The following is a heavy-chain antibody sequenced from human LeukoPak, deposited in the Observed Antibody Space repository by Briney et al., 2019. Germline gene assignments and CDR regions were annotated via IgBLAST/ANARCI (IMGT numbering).Heavy chain of an antibody. J-gene: IGHJ4*02. CDR1: GYTLTDYY. D-gene: IGHD1-26*01. CDR2: INPNSGDT. Sequence: GAPAKVSCKASGYTLTDYYMHWARQAPGQGLEWMGWINPNSGDTNYAQKFQGRVTMTRDTSISTAYMDLSRLTSDDTAIYYCARDWRGSYFPDFWGQGTLVTVSS. CDR3: ARDWRGSYFPDF. V-gene: IGHV1-2*02.